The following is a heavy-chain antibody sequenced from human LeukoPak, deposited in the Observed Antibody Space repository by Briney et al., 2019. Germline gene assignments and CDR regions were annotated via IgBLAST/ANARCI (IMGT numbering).Heavy chain of an antibody. D-gene: IGHD2-2*01. CDR2: INHSGST. Sequence: PSETLSLTCAVYGGSFSGYYWSWIRQPPGKGLEWIGEINHSGSTNYNPSLKSRVTISVDTSKNQFSLKLSSVTAADTAVYYCARRWSRYCSSTSCFNDAFDIWGQGTMVTVSS. CDR3: ARRWSRYCSSTSCFNDAFDI. V-gene: IGHV4-34*01. CDR1: GGSFSGYY. J-gene: IGHJ3*02.